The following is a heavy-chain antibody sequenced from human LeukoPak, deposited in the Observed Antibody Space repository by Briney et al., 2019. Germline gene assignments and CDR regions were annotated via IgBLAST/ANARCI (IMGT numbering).Heavy chain of an antibody. D-gene: IGHD6-19*01. CDR1: GGSISSSSYY. J-gene: IGHJ4*02. Sequence: SETLSLTCTVSGGSISSSSYYWGWIRQPPGKGLEWIGSIYYSGSTYYNPSLKSRVTISVDTSKNQFSLKLSSVTAADTAVYYCARVLLGSGWLIDYWGQGTLVTVSS. CDR2: IYYSGST. V-gene: IGHV4-39*07. CDR3: ARVLLGSGWLIDY.